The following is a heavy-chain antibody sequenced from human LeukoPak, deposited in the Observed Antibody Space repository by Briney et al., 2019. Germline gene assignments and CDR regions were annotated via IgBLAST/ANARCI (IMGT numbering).Heavy chain of an antibody. Sequence: GASVKVSCMASGYTFTVYSMHWVRPAPGQGLGWMGPINANRGSTNYAQKLQLRVTMTRDTSISTAYMELSRLRSDDTAVYYCARDNEYCSGGSCFTDWGQGTLVTVSS. D-gene: IGHD2-15*01. CDR3: ARDNEYCSGGSCFTD. CDR1: GYTFTVYS. CDR2: INANRGST. J-gene: IGHJ4*02. V-gene: IGHV1-2*06.